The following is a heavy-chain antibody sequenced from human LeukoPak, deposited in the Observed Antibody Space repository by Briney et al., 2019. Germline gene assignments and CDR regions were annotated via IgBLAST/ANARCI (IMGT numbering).Heavy chain of an antibody. CDR2: IRYDGSNK. Sequence: PGGSLRLSCAASGFTFSSYGMHWVRQAPGKGLEWVAFIRYDGSNKYYADSVKGRFTISRDNSKNTLYLQMNSLRAEDTAVYYCAREVEGSGRPQYYFDYWGQGTLVTVSS. J-gene: IGHJ4*02. V-gene: IGHV3-30*02. D-gene: IGHD6-19*01. CDR1: GFTFSSYG. CDR3: AREVEGSGRPQYYFDY.